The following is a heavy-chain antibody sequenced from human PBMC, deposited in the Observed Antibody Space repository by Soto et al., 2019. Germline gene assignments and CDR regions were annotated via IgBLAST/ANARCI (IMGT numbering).Heavy chain of an antibody. J-gene: IGHJ4*02. D-gene: IGHD3-16*01. V-gene: IGHV4-59*01. CDR3: ARGRFDYIWGSPAPYLDY. Sequence: SETLSLTCTVSGDSISTYYWTWIRQPPGKGLEWIGYIYNSASTKYNPSLKSRVTISVDTSKNQFSLKLSSVTAADTAVYYCARGRFDYIWGSPAPYLDYWGQGALVTVSS. CDR2: IYNSAST. CDR1: GDSISTYY.